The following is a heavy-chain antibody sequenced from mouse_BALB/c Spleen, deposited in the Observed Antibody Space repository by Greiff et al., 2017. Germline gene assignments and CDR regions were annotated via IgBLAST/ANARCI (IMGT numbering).Heavy chain of an antibody. J-gene: IGHJ4*01. CDR1: GFTFSSYA. CDR3: AKEEGGGAMDY. Sequence: EVKLVESGGGLVKPGGSLKLSCAASGFTFSSYAMSWVRQTPEKRLEWVASISSGGSTYYPDSVKGRFTISRDNARNILYLQMSSLRSEDTAMYYCAKEEGGGAMDYWGQGTSVTVSS. V-gene: IGHV5-6-5*01. CDR2: ISSGGST.